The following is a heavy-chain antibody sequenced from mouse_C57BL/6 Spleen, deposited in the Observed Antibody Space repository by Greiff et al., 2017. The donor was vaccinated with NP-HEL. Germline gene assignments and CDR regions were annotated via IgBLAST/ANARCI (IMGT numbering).Heavy chain of an antibody. D-gene: IGHD1-1*01. Sequence: VQLQQSGAELARPGASVKLSCKASGYTFTSYGISWVKQRTGQGLEWIGEIYPRSGNTYYNEKFKGKATLTADKSSSTAYMELRSLTSEDSAVYFCARDSITTVVAYWYFDVWGTGTTVTVSS. J-gene: IGHJ1*03. CDR3: ARDSITTVVAYWYFDV. V-gene: IGHV1-81*01. CDR2: IYPRSGNT. CDR1: GYTFTSYG.